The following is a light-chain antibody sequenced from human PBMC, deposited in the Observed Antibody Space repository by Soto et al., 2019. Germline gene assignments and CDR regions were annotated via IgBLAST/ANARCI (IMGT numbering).Light chain of an antibody. J-gene: IGLJ1*01. CDR1: SSDVGGYDY. Sequence: QSVLQGSLSASGSPGQSVTISYTGTSSDVGGYDYVSWYQQHPGKAPKLMIYEVTIRPSGVSDRFSGSKSGNTASLTVSGLQAEDEADYYCSSYTGGNPSYVFXTGTKV. V-gene: IGLV2-8*01. CDR2: EVT. CDR3: SSYTGGNPSYV.